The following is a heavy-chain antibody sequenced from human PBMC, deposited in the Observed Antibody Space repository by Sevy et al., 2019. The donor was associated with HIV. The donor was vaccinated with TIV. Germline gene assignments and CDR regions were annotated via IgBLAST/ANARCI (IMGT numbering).Heavy chain of an antibody. CDR2: SSSSGSTV. J-gene: IGHJ4*02. Sequence: GGSLRLSCAASGFTFSNYYMSWIRQAPGKGLEWVSYSSSSGSTVSYRDSVRGRFTISVDNAKNTVSLRMNSLRAEDTAVYYCARSYGSFGFDNWGQGTLVTVSS. CDR1: GFTFSNYY. V-gene: IGHV3-11*01. CDR3: ARSYGSFGFDN. D-gene: IGHD3-16*02.